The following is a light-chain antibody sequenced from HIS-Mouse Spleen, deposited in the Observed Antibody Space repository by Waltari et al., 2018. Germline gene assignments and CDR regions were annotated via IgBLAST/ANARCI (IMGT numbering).Light chain of an antibody. V-gene: IGLV3-10*01. CDR3: YSTDSSGNHRV. CDR1: ALPKKF. J-gene: IGLJ2*01. CDR2: EDS. Sequence: SYELTQPPSVSVYPGQTARITCPGDALPKKFAFWYQQKSGQAPVLVIYEDSKRPSGIPERFSGSSSGTMVTLTISGAQVEDEADYYCYSTDSSGNHRVFGGGTKLTVL.